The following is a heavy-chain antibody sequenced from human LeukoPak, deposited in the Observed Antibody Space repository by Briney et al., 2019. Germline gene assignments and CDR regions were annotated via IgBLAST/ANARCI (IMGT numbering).Heavy chain of an antibody. Sequence: GGSLRLSCAASGFTFSSYAMHWVRQAPGKGLEWVAVISYDGSNKYYADSVKGRFTISRDNSENTLYLQMNSLRAEDTAVYYCARGSLAMDYWGQGTLVTVSA. CDR1: GFTFSSYA. V-gene: IGHV3-30-3*01. D-gene: IGHD5-18*01. CDR2: ISYDGSNK. J-gene: IGHJ4*02. CDR3: ARGSLAMDY.